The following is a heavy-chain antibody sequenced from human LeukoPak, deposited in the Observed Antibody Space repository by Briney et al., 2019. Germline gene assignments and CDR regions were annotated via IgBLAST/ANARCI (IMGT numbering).Heavy chain of an antibody. Sequence: SETLSLTCTVSGGSISSYYWSWIRQPPGKGLEWIGSIYYSGSTYYNPSLKSRVTISVDTSKNQFSLKLSSVTAADTAVYYCARAVDDFWSGPNWFDPWGQGTLVTVSS. CDR2: IYYSGST. CDR3: ARAVDDFWSGPNWFDP. D-gene: IGHD3-3*01. J-gene: IGHJ5*02. CDR1: GGSISSYY. V-gene: IGHV4-59*12.